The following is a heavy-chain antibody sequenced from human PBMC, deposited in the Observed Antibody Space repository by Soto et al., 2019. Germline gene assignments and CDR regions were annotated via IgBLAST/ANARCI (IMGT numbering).Heavy chain of an antibody. Sequence: GGSLRLSCAASGFTFSSYGMHWVRQAPGKGLEWVALISYDGSNKYYVDSVKGRFTISRDNSENTLYLQMNSLRAEDTAVYYCVKDIGAAGSYYFDYWGQGTLVTVSS. V-gene: IGHV3-30*18. CDR3: VKDIGAAGSYYFDY. D-gene: IGHD6-13*01. CDR1: GFTFSSYG. CDR2: ISYDGSNK. J-gene: IGHJ4*02.